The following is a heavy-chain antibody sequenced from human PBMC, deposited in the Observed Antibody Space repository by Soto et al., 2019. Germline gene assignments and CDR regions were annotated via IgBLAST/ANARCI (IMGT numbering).Heavy chain of an antibody. CDR1: GFTFSRFS. Sequence: QVQLVESGGGVVQPGRSLRLSCVASGFTFSRFSLHWVRQAPGKGLEWVADISYDGNNKYYSDFVKGRFTISRDNSNNTLYLQMNSLRVEDTAVYYCARSQGEQKLVDAFDIWGQGTMVPVSS. V-gene: IGHV3-30-3*01. D-gene: IGHD2-15*01. J-gene: IGHJ3*02. CDR2: ISYDGNNK. CDR3: ARSQGEQKLVDAFDI.